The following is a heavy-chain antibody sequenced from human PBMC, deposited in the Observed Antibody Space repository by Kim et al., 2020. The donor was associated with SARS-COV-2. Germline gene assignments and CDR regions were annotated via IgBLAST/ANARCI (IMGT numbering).Heavy chain of an antibody. J-gene: IGHJ2*01. CDR2: IYSGGSST. Sequence: GGSLRLSCAASGFTFSSYAMSWVRQAPGKGLEWVSVIYSGGSSTYYADSVKGRFTISRDNSKNTLYLQMNSLRAEDTAVYYCAKLDDSSGYYWYFDLWGRGTLVTVSS. CDR1: GFTFSSYA. V-gene: IGHV3-23*03. D-gene: IGHD3-22*01. CDR3: AKLDDSSGYYWYFDL.